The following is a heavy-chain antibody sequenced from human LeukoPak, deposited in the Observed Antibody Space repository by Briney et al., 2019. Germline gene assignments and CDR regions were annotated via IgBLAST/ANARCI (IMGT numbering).Heavy chain of an antibody. Sequence: PSETLSLTCTVSSGSISSSTYYWGWVRQPPGKGLEWIGSIYYSGTTHYNPSLKSRVTISVDTSKNQFSLKLSSVTAAGTAVYYCARRGRHSQFDYWGQGTLVTVSS. V-gene: IGHV4-39*01. CDR2: IYYSGTT. J-gene: IGHJ4*02. CDR1: SGSISSSTYY. D-gene: IGHD2-15*01. CDR3: ARRGRHSQFDY.